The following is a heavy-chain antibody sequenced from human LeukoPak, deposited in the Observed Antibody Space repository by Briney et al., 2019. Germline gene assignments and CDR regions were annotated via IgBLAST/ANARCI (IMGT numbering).Heavy chain of an antibody. Sequence: SETLSLTCTVSGGSISSGSYYWSWIRQPAGKGLEWIGRIYTSGSTNYNPSLKSRVTISVDTSKNQFSLKLSSVTAADTAVYYCARTDCSSTSCPGPIYYYYYYMDVWGKGTTVTVSS. J-gene: IGHJ6*03. D-gene: IGHD2-2*01. CDR2: IYTSGST. CDR1: GGSISSGSYY. V-gene: IGHV4-61*02. CDR3: ARTDCSSTSCPGPIYYYYYYMDV.